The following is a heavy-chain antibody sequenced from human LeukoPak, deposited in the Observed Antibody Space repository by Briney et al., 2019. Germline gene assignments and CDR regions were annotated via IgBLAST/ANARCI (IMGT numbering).Heavy chain of an antibody. J-gene: IGHJ4*02. CDR3: ARSSGATTRRLLDY. CDR2: IYYSGST. Sequence: SQTLSLTCTVSGGSISSGGYYWRWIRQHPGKGLEWIGYIYYSGSTYYNPSLKSRVTISVDTSKNQFSLKLSSVTAADTAVYYCARSSGATTRRLLDYWGQGTLVTVSS. CDR1: GGSISSGGYY. V-gene: IGHV4-31*03. D-gene: IGHD1-26*01.